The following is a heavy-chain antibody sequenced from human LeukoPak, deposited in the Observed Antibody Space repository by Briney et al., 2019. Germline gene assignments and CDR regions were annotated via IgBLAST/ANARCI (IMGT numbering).Heavy chain of an antibody. CDR1: GYSISSGYY. CDR2: IYHSGST. J-gene: IGHJ4*02. V-gene: IGHV4-38-2*01. CDR3: ARGRGVLGNRSDY. Sequence: SETLSLTCAVSGYSISSGYYWGWIRQPPGKGLEWIGSIYHSGSTYYNPSLKSRVTISVDTSKNQFSLKLSSVTAADTAVYYCARGRGVLGNRSDYWGQGTLVTVSS. D-gene: IGHD3-10*01.